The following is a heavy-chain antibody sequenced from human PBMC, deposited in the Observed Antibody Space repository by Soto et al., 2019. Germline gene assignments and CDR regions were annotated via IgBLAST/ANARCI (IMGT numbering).Heavy chain of an antibody. D-gene: IGHD1-26*01. Sequence: ASVKVSCKASGYTFTGHYIRWVRQAPEQGPEWMGEIGPESGATRYAQRFQGRVTMTRDMSITTVYMELNNLSPDDTAVYYCGGGRSGQIVVFYWGQGTPVAVSS. V-gene: IGHV1-2*02. J-gene: IGHJ4*02. CDR3: GGGRSGQIVVFY. CDR2: IGPESGAT. CDR1: GYTFTGHY.